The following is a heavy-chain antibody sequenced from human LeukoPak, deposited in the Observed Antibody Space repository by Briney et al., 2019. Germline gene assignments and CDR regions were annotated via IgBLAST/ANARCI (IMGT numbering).Heavy chain of an antibody. D-gene: IGHD3-9*01. J-gene: IGHJ5*02. V-gene: IGHV4-38-2*02. CDR2: ISPKGIT. CDR3: ARVPGVYFDISIGFGSGWFDP. CDR1: GYAINIDYS. Sequence: SETLSLTCFVSGYAINIDYSWGWIRQSPGKGLEWIGVISPKGITYYNPSLRGRVTISEDTSKNQFSLNPRSMTATETAVYYCARVPGVYFDISIGFGSGWFDPWGQGILVTVSS.